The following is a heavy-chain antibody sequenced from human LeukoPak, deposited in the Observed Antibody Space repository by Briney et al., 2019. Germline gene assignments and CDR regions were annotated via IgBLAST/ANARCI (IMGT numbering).Heavy chain of an antibody. CDR1: GGSISSSSYY. CDR3: AAQKYGDYIKWFDP. Sequence: SETLSLTCTVSGGSISSSSYYWDWIRQPPGKGLEWIGNLYDSGSTHYNPSLRSRVTISADTSKNQFSLKLSSVTAADTAVYYCAAQKYGDYIKWFDPWGQGTLVTVSS. CDR2: LYDSGST. J-gene: IGHJ5*02. V-gene: IGHV4-39*01. D-gene: IGHD4-17*01.